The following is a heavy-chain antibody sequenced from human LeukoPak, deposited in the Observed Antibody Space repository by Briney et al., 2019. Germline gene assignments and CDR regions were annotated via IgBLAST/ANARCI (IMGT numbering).Heavy chain of an antibody. CDR3: AREGHPRHPVRPLDY. V-gene: IGHV4-31*03. D-gene: IGHD2-8*01. Sequence: PSETLSLTCTVSGGSISSSSYYWGWIRQPPGKGLEWIGYIYYSGSTYYNPSLKSRVTISVDTSKNQFSLKLSSVTAADTAVYYCAREGHPRHPVRPLDYWGQGTLVTVSS. CDR2: IYYSGST. J-gene: IGHJ4*02. CDR1: GGSISSSSYY.